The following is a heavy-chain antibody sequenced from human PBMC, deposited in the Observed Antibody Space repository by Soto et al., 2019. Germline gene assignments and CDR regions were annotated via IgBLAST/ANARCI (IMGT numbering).Heavy chain of an antibody. Sequence: EVQLVESGGALVQPGGSLRLSCVASGFKFSIYSMNWVRQAPGKGLEWSAYMTSDTKTIKYGDSVKGRFTISRDNAENSVYLQMNNLSDEDTAVYYCARSVEGHFDYWGQGTVVTVSS. CDR3: ARSVEGHFDY. V-gene: IGHV3-48*02. D-gene: IGHD6-19*01. J-gene: IGHJ4*02. CDR1: GFKFSIYS. CDR2: MTSDTKTI.